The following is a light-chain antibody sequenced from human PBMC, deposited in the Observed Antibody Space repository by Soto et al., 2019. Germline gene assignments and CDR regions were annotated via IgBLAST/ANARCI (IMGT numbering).Light chain of an antibody. CDR2: AAS. Sequence: DIQMTQSPSSVSASVGDRVTITCRASQGICSCLACYQQKSGRGPKLLIDAASILQIGVPSRCSGSGSGTDFTLTISSLQPEDFATYYCQQSYRTPITFGQGTRLEIK. J-gene: IGKJ5*01. CDR1: QGICSC. V-gene: IGKV1-12*01. CDR3: QQSYRTPIT.